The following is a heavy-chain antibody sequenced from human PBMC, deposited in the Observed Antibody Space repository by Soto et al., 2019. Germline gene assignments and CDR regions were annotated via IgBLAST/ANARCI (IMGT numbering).Heavy chain of an antibody. CDR3: VRGFTDGYNRFLDY. V-gene: IGHV6-1*01. Sequence: QVQLQQSGPGLVKPSQTLSLTCAISGDSVSSNSAAWNWIRQSPSRGLEWLGRTYFRSRWYSDCAVSVKSRISINVDTSKNHVSLQLNSVTPEDTAVYFCVRGFTDGYNRFLDYWGQGTLVTVSS. CDR2: TYFRSRWYS. J-gene: IGHJ4*02. D-gene: IGHD5-12*01. CDR1: GDSVSSNSAA.